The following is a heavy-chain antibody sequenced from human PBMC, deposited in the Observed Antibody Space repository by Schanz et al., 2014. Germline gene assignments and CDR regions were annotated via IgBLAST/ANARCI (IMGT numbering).Heavy chain of an antibody. D-gene: IGHD3-10*01. V-gene: IGHV3-23*01. CDR1: GFTFSSYA. CDR2: ISGSGGST. Sequence: EVQLLESGGGLVQPGGSLRLSCAASGFTFSSYAMSWVRQAPGKGLEWVSAISGSGGSTYYADSVKGRFTISRDNSKNTLYLQMNSLRAEDTAVYYCAKYRGYCRVSGSYRELEYWGQGTLVTVSS. J-gene: IGHJ4*02. CDR3: AKYRGYCRVSGSYRELEY.